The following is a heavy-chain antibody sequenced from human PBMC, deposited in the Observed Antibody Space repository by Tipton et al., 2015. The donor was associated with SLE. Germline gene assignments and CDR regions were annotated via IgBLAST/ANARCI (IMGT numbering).Heavy chain of an antibody. CDR3: ARGGPDYGGY. J-gene: IGHJ4*02. CDR1: GGSISSHY. CDR2: IYYSGST. Sequence: TLSLTCTVSGGSISSHYWSWIRQPPGKGLEWIGYIYYSGSTNYNPSLKSRVTISVDTSKNQFSLKLSSVTAADTAVYYCARGGPDYGGYWGQGTLVTVSS. D-gene: IGHD3-16*01. V-gene: IGHV4-59*11.